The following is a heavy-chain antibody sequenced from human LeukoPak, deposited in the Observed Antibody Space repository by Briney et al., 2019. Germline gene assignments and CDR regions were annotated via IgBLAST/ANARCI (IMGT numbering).Heavy chain of an antibody. CDR3: ARRSIAAAATGDY. J-gene: IGHJ4*02. Sequence: ASVKVSCKASGYTLTGYYMHWVRQAPGQGLEWMGRINPNSGGTNYAQKFQGRVTMTRDTSISTAYMELSRLRSDDTAVYYCARRSIAAAATGDYWGQGTLVTVSS. V-gene: IGHV1-2*06. D-gene: IGHD6-13*01. CDR1: GYTLTGYY. CDR2: INPNSGGT.